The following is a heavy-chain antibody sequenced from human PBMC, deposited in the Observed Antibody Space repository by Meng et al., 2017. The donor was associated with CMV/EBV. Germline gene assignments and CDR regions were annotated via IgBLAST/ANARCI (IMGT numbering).Heavy chain of an antibody. CDR2: ISYDGSNE. CDR1: GFTFSTYA. Sequence: GESLKISCAASGFTFSTYAMHWVRQAPGKGLEWVAVISYDGSNEYYADSVKGRFTISRDNSKNTLYLQMSSLRAEDTAVYYCARTRDVLRFLEWLLPIDYWGQGTLVTVSS. CDR3: ARTRDVLRFLEWLLPIDY. V-gene: IGHV3-30*04. D-gene: IGHD3-3*01. J-gene: IGHJ4*02.